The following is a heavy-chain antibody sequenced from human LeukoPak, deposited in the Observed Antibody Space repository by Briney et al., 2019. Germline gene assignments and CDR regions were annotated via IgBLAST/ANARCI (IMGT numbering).Heavy chain of an antibody. D-gene: IGHD3-10*01. CDR2: ISSSGTST. J-gene: IGHJ4*02. Sequence: GGSLRLSCAASGFSFSTYTINWVRHAPGKGLEWVSSISSSGTSTYYADSVKGRFTVSRDNAKNSLYLQMNSLRAEDTAVYYCARGTMATATFDYWGQGTLVTVSS. CDR1: GFSFSTYT. V-gene: IGHV3-21*01. CDR3: ARGTMATATFDY.